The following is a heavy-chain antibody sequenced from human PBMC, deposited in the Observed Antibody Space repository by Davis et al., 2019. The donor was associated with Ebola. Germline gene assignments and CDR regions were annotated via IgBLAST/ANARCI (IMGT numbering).Heavy chain of an antibody. CDR2: ISGSGGST. V-gene: IGHV3-23*01. Sequence: GESLKISCAASGFTFSGYAMSWVRQAPGKGLEWVSAISGSGGSTYYADSVKGRFTISRDNSKNTLYLQMNSLRAEDTAVYYCASCYGPGPDYWGQGTLVTVSS. D-gene: IGHD2-15*01. CDR3: ASCYGPGPDY. J-gene: IGHJ4*02. CDR1: GFTFSGYA.